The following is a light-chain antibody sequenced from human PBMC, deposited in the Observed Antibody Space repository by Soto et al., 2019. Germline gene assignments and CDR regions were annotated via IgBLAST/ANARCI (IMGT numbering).Light chain of an antibody. CDR2: GNN. CDR1: SSNIGAGYD. CDR3: QSYDTSLSGSRV. J-gene: IGLJ1*01. V-gene: IGLV1-40*01. Sequence: QSALTQPPSVSGAPGQRVTISCTGSSSNIGAGYDVHWYQQLPGTAPKLLIYGNNNRPSGVPDRFSGSKSGTSASLAITGLLPEDEADYYCQSYDTSLSGSRVFGTGTKVTVL.